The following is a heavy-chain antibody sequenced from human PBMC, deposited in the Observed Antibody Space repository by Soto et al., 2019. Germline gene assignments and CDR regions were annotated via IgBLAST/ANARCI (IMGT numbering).Heavy chain of an antibody. D-gene: IGHD3-16*01. CDR1: GFTFSKYA. J-gene: IGHJ4*02. CDR2: ISGSGGRS. V-gene: IGHV3-23*01. CDR3: AKAYFVWSSEQPYYFDY. Sequence: EVQLLDSGGGLVQPGGSLRLSCAASGFTFSKYAMTWVRQGPGKGLEWVPGISGSGGRSYYADSVKGRFTISRDNSKSTLYLQMNSLRAEDTAVYYCAKAYFVWSSEQPYYFDYWGQGTLVTVSS.